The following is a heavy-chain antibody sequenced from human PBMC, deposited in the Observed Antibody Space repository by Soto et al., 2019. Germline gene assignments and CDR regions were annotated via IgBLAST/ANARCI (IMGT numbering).Heavy chain of an antibody. Sequence: SETLSLTFAVSGGSISSGGYSWSWIQQPPGKGLEWIGYIYHSGSTYYNPSLKSRVTISVDWSKNQFSLKLSSVTAADTAVYYCARGHYYDSSGYLDYWGQGTLVTVSS. V-gene: IGHV4-30-2*01. CDR1: GGSISSGGYS. J-gene: IGHJ4*02. CDR2: IYHSGST. CDR3: ARGHYYDSSGYLDY. D-gene: IGHD3-22*01.